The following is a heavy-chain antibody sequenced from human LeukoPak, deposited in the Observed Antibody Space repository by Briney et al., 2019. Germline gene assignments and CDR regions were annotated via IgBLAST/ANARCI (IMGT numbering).Heavy chain of an antibody. CDR1: GFTFNYYG. CDR2: IRYDGSNK. D-gene: IGHD2-2*01. CDR3: AKARGYCSSTSCFRPFDY. J-gene: IGHJ4*02. Sequence: QPGGSLRLSCAASGFTFNYYGMHWVRQAPGKGLEWVAFIRYDGSNKYYADPVKGRFTISRDNSKNTLYLQMNSLKPEDTAVYYCAKARGYCSSTSCFRPFDYWGRGTLVTVSS. V-gene: IGHV3-30*02.